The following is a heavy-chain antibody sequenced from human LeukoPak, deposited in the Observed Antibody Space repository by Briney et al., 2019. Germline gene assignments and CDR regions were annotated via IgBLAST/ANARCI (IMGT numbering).Heavy chain of an antibody. J-gene: IGHJ4*02. Sequence: GGSLRLSCAASGMTFSHRWMHWVRQAAGKRLVWVSLIKNDGRTTIYADSVKGRFTISRDNGKSTLYLQMNSLRAEDTGIYYCTTGPSYGYEWWGQGTVVTVSS. CDR3: TTGPSYGYEW. V-gene: IGHV3-74*01. D-gene: IGHD3-16*01. CDR2: IKNDGRTT. CDR1: GMTFSHRW.